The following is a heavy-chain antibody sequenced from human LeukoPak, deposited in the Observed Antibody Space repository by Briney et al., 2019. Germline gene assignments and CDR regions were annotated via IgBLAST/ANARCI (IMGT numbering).Heavy chain of an antibody. J-gene: IGHJ4*02. CDR2: INPNSGGT. V-gene: IGHV1-2*06. CDR3: ARDHSSWYDY. Sequence: ASVKVSCKASGGTFSSYAISWVRQAPGQGLEWMGRINPNSGGTNYAQKFQGRVTMTRDTSISTAYMELSRLRSDDTAVYYCARDHSSWYDYWGQGTLVTVSS. D-gene: IGHD6-13*01. CDR1: GGTFSSYA.